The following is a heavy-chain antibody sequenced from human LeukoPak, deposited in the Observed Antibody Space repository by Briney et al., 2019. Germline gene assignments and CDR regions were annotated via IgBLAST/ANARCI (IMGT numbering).Heavy chain of an antibody. J-gene: IGHJ4*02. V-gene: IGHV4-59*12. CDR2: IYYSGST. D-gene: IGHD5-18*01. Sequence: KPSETLSLTCTVSGGSISSYYWSWIRQPPGKGLEWIGYIYYSGSTNYNPSLESRVTISVDTSKNQFSLKLSSVTAADTAVYYCARGYSIDYFDYWGQGTLVTVSS. CDR3: ARGYSIDYFDY. CDR1: GGSISSYY.